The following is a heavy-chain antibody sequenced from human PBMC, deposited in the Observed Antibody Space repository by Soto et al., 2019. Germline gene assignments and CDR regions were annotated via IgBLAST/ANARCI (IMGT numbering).Heavy chain of an antibody. J-gene: IGHJ4*02. CDR2: ISAYNGNT. CDR1: GYTFTSYG. CDR3: ARVAAVGLFAS. Sequence: QVQLVQSGAEVKKPGASVKVSCKASGYTFTSYGISWVRQAPGQGLEWMGWISAYNGNTNYAQKPQARVTMTTHTPPSTAHAERRSPRSDDTAVYYCARVAAVGLFASWGQGPLATVSA. D-gene: IGHD1-26*01. V-gene: IGHV1-18*01.